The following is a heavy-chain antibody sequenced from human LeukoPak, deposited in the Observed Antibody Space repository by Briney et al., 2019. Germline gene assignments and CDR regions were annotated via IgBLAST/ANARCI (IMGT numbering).Heavy chain of an antibody. CDR1: GYTFTGYF. CDR2: INPNSGGT. J-gene: IGHJ5*02. CDR3: ARVLAYSGNNCFDP. Sequence: ASVKVSCKASGYTFTGYFLHWVRQAPGQGLEWMGWINPNSGGTNYAQKFQGRVTMTRDTNITTAYMDLSRLICDDTAVYYCARVLAYSGNNCFDPWGQGTLVTVSS. V-gene: IGHV1-2*02. D-gene: IGHD3-10*01.